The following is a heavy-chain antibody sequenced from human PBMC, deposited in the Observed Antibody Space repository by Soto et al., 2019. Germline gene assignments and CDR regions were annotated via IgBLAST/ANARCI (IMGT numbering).Heavy chain of an antibody. CDR3: ARGRAPPSESGS. V-gene: IGHV4-34*02. J-gene: IGHJ4*02. CDR1: GGAFSGYY. CDR2: ITQSGTT. Sequence: QVQLQQWGAGLVKASGTLSLTCGVSGGAFSGYYWTWIRQPPGRGLEWIGEITQSGTTNYTPSFQPRAALSVDTAKAAFSLGLTLLPPADTAAYYCARGRAPPSESGSWGPGSLGTVSS. D-gene: IGHD1-26*01.